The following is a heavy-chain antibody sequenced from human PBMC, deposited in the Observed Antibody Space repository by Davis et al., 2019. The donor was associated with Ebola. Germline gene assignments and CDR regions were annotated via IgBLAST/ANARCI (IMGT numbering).Heavy chain of an antibody. V-gene: IGHV3-7*01. CDR1: GGSISSGGYY. Sequence: PSETLSLTCTVSGGSISSGGYYWSWVRQAPGKGLEWVANIKQDGSEKYYVDSVKGRFTISRDNAKNSLYLQMNSLRAEDTAVYYCARNVEENIWFGELLFGGASWGQGTLVTVSS. J-gene: IGHJ4*02. D-gene: IGHD3-10*01. CDR2: IKQDGSEK. CDR3: ARNVEENIWFGELLFGGAS.